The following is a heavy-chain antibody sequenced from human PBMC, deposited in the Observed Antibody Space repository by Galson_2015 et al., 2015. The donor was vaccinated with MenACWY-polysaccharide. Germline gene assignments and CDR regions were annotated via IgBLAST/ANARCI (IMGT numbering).Heavy chain of an antibody. Sequence: LRLSCAASGFTFSDYYMTWIRQAPGKGLEWVSHISGSGSTIYYADSVKGRFTISRDNAKNSLYLQMNSLRAEDTAVYYCTRVRGVFTANIDSWGQGALVTVSS. J-gene: IGHJ4*02. V-gene: IGHV3-11*01. CDR3: TRVRGVFTANIDS. D-gene: IGHD5-18*01. CDR2: ISGSGSTI. CDR1: GFTFSDYY.